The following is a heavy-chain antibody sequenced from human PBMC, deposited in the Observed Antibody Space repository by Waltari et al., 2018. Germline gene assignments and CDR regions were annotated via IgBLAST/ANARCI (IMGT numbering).Heavy chain of an antibody. CDR2: SYYSGST. CDR3: VQLPGY. J-gene: IGHJ4*02. V-gene: IGHV4-39*01. Sequence: QVQLQESGPGLVKPSETLSLTCTVSGGSIDSSHNYWGWIRQPPGKGLGWIGRSYYSGSTYYNPSLKSRVTISVDTSKNQFSLNLSSVTAADTAVYYCVQLPGYWGQGTLVTVSS. CDR1: GGSIDSSHNY. D-gene: IGHD2-15*01.